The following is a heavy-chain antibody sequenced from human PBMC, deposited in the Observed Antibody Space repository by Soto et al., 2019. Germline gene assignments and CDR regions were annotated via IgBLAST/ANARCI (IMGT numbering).Heavy chain of an antibody. D-gene: IGHD5-18*01. V-gene: IGHV3-30*18. Sequence: QVQLVKSGGGVLQPGRSLRLSCAASGFTFSSYGMHWVRQAPGKGLEWVAVISYDGSNKYYADSVKGRFTISRDNSKNTLYLQMNSLRAEDTAVYYCAKGGQPIGYWGQGTLVTVSS. CDR2: ISYDGSNK. CDR1: GFTFSSYG. CDR3: AKGGQPIGY. J-gene: IGHJ4*02.